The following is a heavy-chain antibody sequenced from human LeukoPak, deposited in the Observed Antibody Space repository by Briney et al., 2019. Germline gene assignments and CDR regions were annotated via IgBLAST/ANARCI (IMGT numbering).Heavy chain of an antibody. J-gene: IGHJ4*02. Sequence: GGSLRLSCAASEFSVGSNYMTWVRQAPGKGLEWVSLIYSGGSTYYADSVKGRFTISRDNSKNTLYLQMNSLRAEDTAVYYCARSRYYGSGRYYFDYWGQGALVTVSS. CDR1: EFSVGSNY. D-gene: IGHD3-10*01. CDR2: IYSGGST. V-gene: IGHV3-66*01. CDR3: ARSRYYGSGRYYFDY.